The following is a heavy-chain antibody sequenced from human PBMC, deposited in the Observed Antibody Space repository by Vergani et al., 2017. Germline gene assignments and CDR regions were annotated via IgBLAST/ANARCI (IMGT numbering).Heavy chain of an antibody. CDR1: EYSFGNYW. J-gene: IGHJ4*02. D-gene: IGHD1-1*01. Sequence: EVELVQSGPEMRKPGESLKISCKGSEYSFGNYWIGWVRQMPGKGLEWMGIIYPADSDTRYSPSFQGQVTISPDKSISTAFLQWDSLKASDTALYYGARQTTYTDSWGQGTLVTVSS. V-gene: IGHV5-51*03. CDR3: ARQTTYTDS. CDR2: IYPADSDT.